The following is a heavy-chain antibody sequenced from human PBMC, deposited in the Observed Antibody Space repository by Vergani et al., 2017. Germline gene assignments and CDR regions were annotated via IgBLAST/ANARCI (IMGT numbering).Heavy chain of an antibody. J-gene: IGHJ6*04. CDR3: ARTLKFLDMDV. V-gene: IGHV3-72*01. D-gene: IGHD3-3*01. CDR2: TRNKARGYST. Sequence: EVHLLESGGGLVQSGGSLRLSCAASGFTFSNSAVSWVRQAPGRGLAWVARTRNKARGYSTDYAASVRGRFIVSRDASGKSVSLQMTRLRIDDTAVYFCARTLKFLDMDVWGKGTTVTVSS. CDR1: GFTFSNSA.